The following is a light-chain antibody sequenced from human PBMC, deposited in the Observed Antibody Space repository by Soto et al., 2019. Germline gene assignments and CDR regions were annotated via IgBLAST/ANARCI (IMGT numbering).Light chain of an antibody. J-gene: IGKJ1*01. V-gene: IGKV3-20*01. CDR1: QSVISSY. Sequence: ETLMTQSPATLSLSPGGRATLSCRSSQSVISSYLAWYQKKPGQAPRLLIQGASRRAPGIPGRVSCSGFWTEFTLPINSLQAEDVAVYYCQQYLHTPRTFGQGTKVDIK. CDR2: GAS. CDR3: QQYLHTPRT.